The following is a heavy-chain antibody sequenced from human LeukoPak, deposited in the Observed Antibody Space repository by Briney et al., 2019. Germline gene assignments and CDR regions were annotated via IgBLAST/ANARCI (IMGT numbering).Heavy chain of an antibody. CDR2: IYANGNT. D-gene: IGHD3-10*01. CDR1: GGSMSDHY. CDR3: ARHFRKDYPDSGSSQYFHYIDV. V-gene: IGHV4-4*09. J-gene: IGHJ6*03. Sequence: SETLSLTCAVSGGSMSDHYWSWIRQTPGTTLEWIGYIYANGNTNYNPSLKGRVTISLDTSKNHFSLRLSSVTAADTALYYCARHFRKDYPDSGSSQYFHYIDVWGKGTTVTVSS.